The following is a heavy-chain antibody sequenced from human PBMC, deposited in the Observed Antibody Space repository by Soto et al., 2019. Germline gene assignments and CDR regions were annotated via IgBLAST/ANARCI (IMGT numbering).Heavy chain of an antibody. CDR1: GFTVSRTF. CDR3: ARDSRDSTFYAFDI. V-gene: IGHV3-66*01. CDR2: IYSGGET. Sequence: EVQLVESGGGLVQPGGSLRLSCAASGFTVSRTFMSWVRQATGKGLEWVSLIYSGGETYYADSVQGRFTHSRDNSKEKLYLQMNSLRAEDKAVHYCARDSRDSTFYAFDIWGQWTMVTVSS. J-gene: IGHJ3*02. D-gene: IGHD6-13*01.